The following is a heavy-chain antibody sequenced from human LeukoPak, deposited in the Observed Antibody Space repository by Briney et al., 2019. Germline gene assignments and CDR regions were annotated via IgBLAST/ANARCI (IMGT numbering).Heavy chain of an antibody. J-gene: IGHJ4*02. D-gene: IGHD3-22*01. V-gene: IGHV7-4-1*02. CDR1: GYTFTSYA. CDR3: ARVGDRLEYYDSSGYYRVLDY. Sequence: ASVKVSCKASGYTFTSYAMNWVRQAPGQGLEWMGWINTNTGNPTYAQGFTGRFVFSLDTSVSTAYLQISSLKAGDTAVYYCARVGDRLEYYDSSGYYRVLDYWGQGTLVTVSS. CDR2: INTNTGNP.